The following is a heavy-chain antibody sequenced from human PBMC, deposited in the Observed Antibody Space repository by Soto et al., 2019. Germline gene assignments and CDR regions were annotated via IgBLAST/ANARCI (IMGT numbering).Heavy chain of an antibody. J-gene: IGHJ6*02. Sequence: SETLSLTCTVSGGSISSSSYYWGWIRQPPGKGLEWIGSIYYSGSTYYNPSLKSRVTISVDTSKNQFSLKLSSVTAADTAVYYCARLTGGSCSYYYYGMDVWGQGTTVTVSS. D-gene: IGHD3-10*01. CDR1: GGSISSSSYY. CDR2: IYYSGST. CDR3: ARLTGGSCSYYYYGMDV. V-gene: IGHV4-39*01.